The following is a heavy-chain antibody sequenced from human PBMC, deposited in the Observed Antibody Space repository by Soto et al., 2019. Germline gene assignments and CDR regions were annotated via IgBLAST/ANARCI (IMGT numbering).Heavy chain of an antibody. CDR1: GYTFTGYY. D-gene: IGHD1-20*01. CDR3: AREAKRDNWNALLPPDY. J-gene: IGHJ4*02. CDR2: INPNSGGT. V-gene: IGHV1-2*04. Sequence: ASVKVSCKASGYTFTGYYMHWVRQAPGQGLEWMGWINPNSGGTNYAQKFQGWVTMTRDTSISTAYMELGRLRSDDTAVYYCAREAKRDNWNALLPPDYWGQGTLVTVSS.